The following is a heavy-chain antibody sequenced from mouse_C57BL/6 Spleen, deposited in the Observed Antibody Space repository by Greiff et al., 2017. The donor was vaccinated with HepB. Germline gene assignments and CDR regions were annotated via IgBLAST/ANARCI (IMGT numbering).Heavy chain of an antibody. CDR1: GYTFTSYW. J-gene: IGHJ2*01. CDR3: ARSIGLTRFYFAY. V-gene: IGHV1-69*01. CDR2: IDPSDSYT. Sequence: VQLQQPGAELVMPGASVKLSCKASGYTFTSYWMHWVKQRPGQGLEWIGEIDPSDSYTNYNQKFKGKSTLTVDKSSSTAYMQLSSLTSEDSAVYYSARSIGLTRFYFAYWGQGTTLTVSS. D-gene: IGHD1-3*01.